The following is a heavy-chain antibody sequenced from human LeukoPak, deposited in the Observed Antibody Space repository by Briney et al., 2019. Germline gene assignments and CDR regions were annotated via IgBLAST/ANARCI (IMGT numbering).Heavy chain of an antibody. CDR1: GFSISTYYY. V-gene: IGHV4-38-2*01. D-gene: IGHD6-25*01. CDR2: ISHSGTT. J-gene: IGHJ4*02. Sequence: SETLSLTCAVSGFSISTYYYWGWVRQSPGEGLEWIGSISHSGTTYYNPSLKSRVTISLDTSKNQFSLKMTSVTAADTAVYYCARGMSSISAVGLWGQGTLVTVSS. CDR3: ARGMSSISAVGL.